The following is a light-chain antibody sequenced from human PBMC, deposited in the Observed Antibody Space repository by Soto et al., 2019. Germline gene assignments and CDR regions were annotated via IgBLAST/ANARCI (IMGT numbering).Light chain of an antibody. CDR2: DNN. CDR3: GTWDSSLISGV. CDR1: NSNIGNNY. J-gene: IGLJ1*01. Sequence: QSVLTQPPSVSAAPGQKVTISCSGSNSNIGNNYVSWYQQLPGTAPKLLIYDNNKRPSGIPDRFSGSKSGTSATLGITGLQTGDEADYYCGTWDSSLISGVFGTGTKLTV. V-gene: IGLV1-51*01.